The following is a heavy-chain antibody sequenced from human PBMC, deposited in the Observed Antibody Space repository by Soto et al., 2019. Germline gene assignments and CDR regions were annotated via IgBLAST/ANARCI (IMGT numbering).Heavy chain of an antibody. CDR1: GITFGSRA. J-gene: IGHJ1*01. D-gene: IGHD3-22*01. V-gene: IGHV3-30*18. CDR2: ISYDGSNK. Sequence: GSLRLSCVASGITFGSRAMSWVRQAPGKGLEWVAVISYDGSNKYYADSVKGRFTISRDNSKNTLYLQMNSLRAEDTAVYYCANYYHDSSGYQWEYFQHWGQGTLVTVSS. CDR3: ANYYHDSSGYQWEYFQH.